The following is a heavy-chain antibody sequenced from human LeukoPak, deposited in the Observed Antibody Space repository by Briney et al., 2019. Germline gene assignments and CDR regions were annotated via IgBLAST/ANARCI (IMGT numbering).Heavy chain of an antibody. CDR3: ARDSGWSFDP. V-gene: IGHV3-23*01. CDR2: ISGSGGST. CDR1: GFTFSSYA. Sequence: GGSLRLSCAASGFTFSSYAMSWVRQAPGKGLEWVSAISGSGGSTYYADSVKGRFTVSRDNSKNTLYLQMNSLRAEDTAVYYCARDSGWSFDPWGQGTLVTVSS. D-gene: IGHD6-19*01. J-gene: IGHJ5*02.